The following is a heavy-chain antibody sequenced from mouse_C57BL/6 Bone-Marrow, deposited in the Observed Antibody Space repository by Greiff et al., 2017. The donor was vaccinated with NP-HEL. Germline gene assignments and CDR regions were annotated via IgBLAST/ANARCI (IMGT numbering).Heavy chain of an antibody. CDR2: IYPSDSET. J-gene: IGHJ2*01. CDR3: ARVRGSSLFDY. V-gene: IGHV1-61*01. Sequence: QVQLQQPGAELVRPGSSVKLSCKASGYTFTSYWMAWVKQRPGQGLEWIGNIYPSDSETHYNQKFKDKATLTVDKSSSTTYMQLSSLTSEDSAVAYCARVRGSSLFDYWGQGTTLTVSS. CDR1: GYTFTSYW. D-gene: IGHD1-1*01.